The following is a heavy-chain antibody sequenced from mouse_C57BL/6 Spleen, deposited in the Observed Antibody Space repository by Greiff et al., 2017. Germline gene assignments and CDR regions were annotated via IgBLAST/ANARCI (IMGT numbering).Heavy chain of an antibody. Sequence: VQLQQPGTELVKPGASVKLSCKASGYTFTSYWMHWVKQRPGQGLEWIGNIIPSNGSTNYNEKFKSKATLTVDKSSSPAYMQLSSLTSEDSAVYDCARSDPSFDYWGQGTTLTVSS. CDR1: GYTFTSYW. J-gene: IGHJ2*01. CDR2: IIPSNGST. CDR3: ARSDPSFDY. V-gene: IGHV1-53*01.